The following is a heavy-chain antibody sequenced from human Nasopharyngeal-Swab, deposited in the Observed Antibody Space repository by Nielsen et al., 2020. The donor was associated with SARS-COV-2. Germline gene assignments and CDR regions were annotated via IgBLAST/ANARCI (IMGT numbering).Heavy chain of an antibody. Sequence: SVKVSCKASGGTFSSYAISWVRQAPGQGLEWMGRIIPILGIANYAQKLQGRVTITADKSTSTAYMELSSLRSEDTAVYYCARGNEGAAAGTGYYYYGMDVWGQGTTVRLL. V-gene: IGHV1-69*04. CDR2: IIPILGIA. D-gene: IGHD6-13*01. CDR1: GGTFSSYA. CDR3: ARGNEGAAAGTGYYYYGMDV. J-gene: IGHJ6*02.